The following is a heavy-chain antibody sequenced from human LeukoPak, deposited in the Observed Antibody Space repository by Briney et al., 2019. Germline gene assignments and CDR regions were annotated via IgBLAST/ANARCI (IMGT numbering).Heavy chain of an antibody. D-gene: IGHD2-15*01. V-gene: IGHV3-23*01. Sequence: GGSLRLSCAASGFTFTNYAMSWVRQAPGKGLEWVSVISGSGGNTYYADSVKGRFTISRDNSKNTLYLQMNSLRAEDTAVYYCAKSSGGSRLTTDAFDIWGQGTMVTVSS. CDR1: GFTFTNYA. J-gene: IGHJ3*02. CDR3: AKSSGGSRLTTDAFDI. CDR2: ISGSGGNT.